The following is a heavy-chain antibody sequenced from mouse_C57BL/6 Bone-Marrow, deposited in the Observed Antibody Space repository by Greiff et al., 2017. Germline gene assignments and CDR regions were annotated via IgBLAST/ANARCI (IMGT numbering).Heavy chain of an antibody. V-gene: IGHV15-2*01. Sequence: QVQLQQSGSELRSPGSSVKLSCKDFDSEVFPIAYMSWVRQKPGHGFEWIGGILPSIGRTNYGEKFEDKATLDADTLSNTAYLELNSLTSEDSAIYVCARPYYCGSSGGFAYWGQGTLVTVSA. J-gene: IGHJ3*01. CDR3: ARPYYCGSSGGFAY. D-gene: IGHD1-1*01. CDR2: ILPSIGRT. CDR1: DSEVFPIAY.